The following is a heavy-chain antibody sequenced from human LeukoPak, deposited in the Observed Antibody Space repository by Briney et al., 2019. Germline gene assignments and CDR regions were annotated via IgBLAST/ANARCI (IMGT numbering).Heavy chain of an antibody. CDR3: AKDLLLWFGELTSLFDY. V-gene: IGHV3-23*01. CDR1: GFTFSSYA. CDR2: ISGSGGST. J-gene: IGHJ4*02. D-gene: IGHD3-10*01. Sequence: EGSLRLSCAASGFTFSSYAMSWVRQAPGKGLEWVSAISGSGGSTYYADSVKGRFTISRDNSKNTLYLQMNSLRAEDTAVYYCAKDLLLWFGELTSLFDYWGQGTLVTVSS.